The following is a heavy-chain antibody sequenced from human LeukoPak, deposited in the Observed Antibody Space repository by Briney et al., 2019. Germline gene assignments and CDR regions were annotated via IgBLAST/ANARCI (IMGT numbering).Heavy chain of an antibody. CDR2: IYSDGTT. Sequence: GGSLRLSCAASGFTVSNNFMSWVRQAPGKGLEWVSFIYSDGTTYYADSVKGRFTISRDNSKNTIFLQMNSLRAEDTAVYYCARDGGNALRGYYMDVWGKGTTVTVSS. CDR1: GFTVSNNF. CDR3: ARDGGNALRGYYMDV. V-gene: IGHV3-66*01. J-gene: IGHJ6*03. D-gene: IGHD4-23*01.